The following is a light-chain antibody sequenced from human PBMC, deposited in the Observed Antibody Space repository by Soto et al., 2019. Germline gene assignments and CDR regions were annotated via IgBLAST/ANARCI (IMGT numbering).Light chain of an antibody. CDR3: CSSAPESTYV. CDR1: SSDAGAYNS. J-gene: IGLJ1*01. Sequence: QSALAQPASVSGSPGQSITISCTGTSSDAGAYNSVSWYQQHPHKAPQVIIYKGTQWPSGVSNRFSGSTSGNAASLTISGLQADDEADYFCCSSAPESTYVFGSGTKVTVL. CDR2: KGT. V-gene: IGLV2-23*01.